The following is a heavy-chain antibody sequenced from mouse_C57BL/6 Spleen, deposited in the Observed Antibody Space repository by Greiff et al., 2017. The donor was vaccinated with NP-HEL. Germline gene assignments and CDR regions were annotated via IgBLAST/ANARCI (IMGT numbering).Heavy chain of an antibody. V-gene: IGHV5-17*01. CDR1: GFTFSDYG. Sequence: EVKLVESGGGLVKPGGSLKLSCAASGFTFSDYGMHWVRQAPEKGLEWVAYISSGSSTIYYVDTVKGRFTISRDNAKNTLFLQMTSLRSEDTAMYYCARGDGYFAMDYWGQGTSVTVSS. CDR3: ARGDGYFAMDY. J-gene: IGHJ4*01. CDR2: ISSGSSTI. D-gene: IGHD2-3*01.